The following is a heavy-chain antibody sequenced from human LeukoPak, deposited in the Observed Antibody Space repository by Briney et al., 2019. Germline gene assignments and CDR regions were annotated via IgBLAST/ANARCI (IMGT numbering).Heavy chain of an antibody. CDR3: AKEASSWYGVDWFDP. J-gene: IGHJ5*02. CDR1: GFTFSSYA. D-gene: IGHD6-13*01. Sequence: GGSLRLSCAASGFTFSSYAMSWVRQAPGKGLEWVSAISGSGGSTYYANSVTGRFTLSRNNSKNTLYLQMTSLSAEDTAVYYCAKEASSWYGVDWFDPWGQGTLVTVSS. CDR2: ISGSGGST. V-gene: IGHV3-23*01.